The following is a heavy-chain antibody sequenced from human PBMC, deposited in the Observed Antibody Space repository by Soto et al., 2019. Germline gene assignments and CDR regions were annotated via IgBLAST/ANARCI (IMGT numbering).Heavy chain of an antibody. D-gene: IGHD3-10*01. J-gene: IGHJ4*02. CDR1: GYTFTSYA. Sequence: QVQLVQSGAEVKKPGASVKVSCKASGYTFTSYAMHWVRQAPGQRLEWMGWINAGNGNTKYSQKFQGRVTITRDTSASTAYMELSSLRSEDTAVYYCARDWGDYYGSGSPRDYWGQGTLVTVSS. CDR3: ARDWGDYYGSGSPRDY. CDR2: INAGNGNT. V-gene: IGHV1-3*01.